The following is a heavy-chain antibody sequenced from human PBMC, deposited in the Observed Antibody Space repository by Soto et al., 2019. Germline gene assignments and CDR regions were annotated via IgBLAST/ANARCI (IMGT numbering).Heavy chain of an antibody. V-gene: IGHV3-21*01. CDR2: ISSSSSYI. CDR1: GFTFSSYS. CDR3: ARDHSSGWYGMYLRGPNFDP. Sequence: GGSLRLSCAASGFTFSSYSMNWVRQAPGKGLEWVSSISSSSSYIYYADSVKGRFTISRDNAKNSLYLQMNSLRAEDTAVYYCARDHSSGWYGMYLRGPNFDPWGQGTLVTVSS. J-gene: IGHJ5*02. D-gene: IGHD6-19*01.